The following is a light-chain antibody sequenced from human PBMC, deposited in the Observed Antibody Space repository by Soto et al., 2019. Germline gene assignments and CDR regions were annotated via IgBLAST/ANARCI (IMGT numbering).Light chain of an antibody. CDR1: QTINNW. V-gene: IGKV1-5*03. Sequence: DIQMTQSPSILSASVGDRVTITCRASQTINNWLAWYQQKPGRAPKLLIYQTSLLDSGVPSRFSGSGSGTEFTLTISSLQPDDFATYYYQQSNAYSTFGQGTTVEIK. CDR2: QTS. J-gene: IGKJ1*01. CDR3: QQSNAYST.